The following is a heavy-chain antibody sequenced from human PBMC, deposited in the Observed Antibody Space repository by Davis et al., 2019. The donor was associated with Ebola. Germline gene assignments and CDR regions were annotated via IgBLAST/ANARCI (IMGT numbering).Heavy chain of an antibody. Sequence: AASVKVSCKASGYTFTSYAMHWVRQAPGQGLEWMGWINAYNGNTNYAQKLQGRVTMTTDTSTSTAYMELRSLRSDDTAVYYCARTDSEDGMDVWGKGTTVTVSS. J-gene: IGHJ6*04. V-gene: IGHV1-18*01. CDR3: ARTDSEDGMDV. CDR2: INAYNGNT. CDR1: GYTFTSYA.